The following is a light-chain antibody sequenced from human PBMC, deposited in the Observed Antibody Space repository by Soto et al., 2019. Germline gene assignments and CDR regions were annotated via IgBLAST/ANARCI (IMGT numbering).Light chain of an antibody. Sequence: DLQLTQSPSTLSASVGDRVSITCRASQSRNNWMAWIQQKPGKAPKLLIYDASTLQTGVPSRFSGSGSGTEFTLTISSLQPDDFASYYCQRYNAFSQTFGQGTRVEIK. V-gene: IGKV1-5*01. CDR1: QSRNNW. CDR2: DAS. CDR3: QRYNAFSQT. J-gene: IGKJ1*01.